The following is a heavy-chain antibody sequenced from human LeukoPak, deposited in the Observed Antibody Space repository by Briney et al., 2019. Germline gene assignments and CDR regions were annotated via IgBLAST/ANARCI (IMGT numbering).Heavy chain of an antibody. CDR1: GFTFSSYW. CDR3: ASDRDYYDSSGYLFDY. J-gene: IGHJ4*02. D-gene: IGHD3-22*01. CDR2: IKQDRSEK. Sequence: GASLKLSCAASGFTFSSYWMSWVRQAPGKGLEWVANIKQDRSEKYYVDSVKGRFTISRDNAKNSLYLQMNSLRAEDTAVYYCASDRDYYDSSGYLFDYWGQGTLVTVSS. V-gene: IGHV3-7*01.